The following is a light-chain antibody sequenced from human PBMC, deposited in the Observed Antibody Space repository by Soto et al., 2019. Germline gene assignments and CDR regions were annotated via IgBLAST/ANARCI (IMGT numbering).Light chain of an antibody. CDR2: LGS. CDR3: MQGLQTPPT. Sequence: DVVMTQSPLSLPVTLGQPASISCRSNQSLVHSDGIAYFSWFQQRPGQSPQLLIYLGSSRSSGVPDRFSGSGSGTDFTLKIDRVEAEDVGTYYCMQGLQTPPTFGQGTKVDIK. V-gene: IGKV2-28*01. J-gene: IGKJ1*01. CDR1: QSLVHSDGIAY.